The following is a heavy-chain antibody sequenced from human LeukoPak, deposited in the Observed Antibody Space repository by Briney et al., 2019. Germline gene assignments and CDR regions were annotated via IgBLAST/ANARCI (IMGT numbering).Heavy chain of an antibody. D-gene: IGHD1-26*01. CDR3: AREGGSYEFGAFDI. CDR2: INHSGST. V-gene: IGHV4-34*01. Sequence: SETLSLTCAVYGGSFSGYYWSWIRQPPGKGLEWIGEINHSGSTNYNPSLKSRVTIPVDTSKNQFSLKLSSVTAADTAVYYCAREGGSYEFGAFDIWGQGTMVTVSS. CDR1: GGSFSGYY. J-gene: IGHJ3*02.